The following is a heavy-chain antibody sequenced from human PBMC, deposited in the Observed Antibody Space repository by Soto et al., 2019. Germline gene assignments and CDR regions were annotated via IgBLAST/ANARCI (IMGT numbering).Heavy chain of an antibody. D-gene: IGHD5-18*01. CDR3: VRDYRVSYGYGPFDY. Sequence: QTGGSLRLSCAASGFTFSSYWMSWVRQAPGKGLEWVANIKQDVGEKYYVDSVKGRFTISRDNAKNSLYLQMNSLRGDDTAVYYCVRDYRVSYGYGPFDYWGQGTLVTVSS. V-gene: IGHV3-7*03. J-gene: IGHJ4*02. CDR2: IKQDVGEK. CDR1: GFTFSSYW.